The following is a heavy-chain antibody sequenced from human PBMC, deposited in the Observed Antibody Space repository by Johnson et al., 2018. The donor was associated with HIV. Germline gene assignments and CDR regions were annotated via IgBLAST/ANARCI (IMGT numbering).Heavy chain of an antibody. V-gene: IGHV3-30*19. CDR1: GFTFNKYG. CDR2: IWYDGSNK. CDR3: ASCGGDCRDAFDI. J-gene: IGHJ3*02. D-gene: IGHD2-21*02. Sequence: QVQLVESGGGVVQPGRSLRLSCVASGFTFNKYGMHWVRQAPGKGLEWVAVIWYDGSNKYYADSVKGRFTISRDNSKNTLYLQMNSLRAEDTAVYYWASCGGDCRDAFDIWGQGTMVTVSS.